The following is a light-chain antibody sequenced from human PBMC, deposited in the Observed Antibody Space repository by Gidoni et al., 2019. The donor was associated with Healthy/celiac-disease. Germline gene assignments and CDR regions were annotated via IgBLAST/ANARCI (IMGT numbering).Light chain of an antibody. CDR3: QQSYNTPPT. Sequence: DIQMTQSPSSRSASVGARVTIPCRSSQSIRSYLNWYQQKPGKAPKLLIYDASSLETGVPSRFSGSGSGTDFTIPISSLQPEDFATYYCQQSYNTPPTFGQGTKVEIK. J-gene: IGKJ2*01. CDR2: DAS. V-gene: IGKV1-39*01. CDR1: QSIRSY.